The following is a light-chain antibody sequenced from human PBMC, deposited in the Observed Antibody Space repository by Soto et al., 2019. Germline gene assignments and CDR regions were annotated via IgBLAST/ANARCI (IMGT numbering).Light chain of an antibody. Sequence: QSALAQPASVSGSPGQSITIYCIGTGSDIGGYNYVSRYQQHPGKAPTLMIYDVWARPLGVSHRFSGSKSGNTASLTISGLQGDDEADYYCSSYTADMTYVFGTGTKVTVL. CDR1: GSDIGGYNY. J-gene: IGLJ1*01. CDR3: SSYTADMTYV. CDR2: DVW. V-gene: IGLV2-14*03.